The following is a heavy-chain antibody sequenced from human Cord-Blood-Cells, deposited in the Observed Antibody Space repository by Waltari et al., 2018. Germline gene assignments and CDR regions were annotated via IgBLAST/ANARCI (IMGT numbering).Heavy chain of an antibody. CDR1: GGPISSSSYY. CDR2: IDSSGTP. V-gene: IGHV4-39*01. D-gene: IGHD6-13*01. J-gene: IGHJ4*02. Sequence: QLQLQESGPGLVKPSETLSLTCTVPGGPISSSSYYWGWTRQPPGKGLAWVGSIDSSGTPYYNPSLKSRVTISVDTSKNQFSLKLSSVTAADTAVYYCARLKGQYWAAAGYYFDYWGQGTLVTVSS. CDR3: ARLKGQYWAAAGYYFDY.